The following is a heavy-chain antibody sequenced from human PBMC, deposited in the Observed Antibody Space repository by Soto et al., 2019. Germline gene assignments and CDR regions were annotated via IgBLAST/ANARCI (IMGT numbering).Heavy chain of an antibody. D-gene: IGHD3-22*01. CDR3: ARWTTVEYYDSSGYYYFGFFDL. V-gene: IGHV1-3*01. J-gene: IGHJ2*01. Sequence: QVQLVQSGAEVKKPGASVKVSCKASGYTFTSYAMHWVRQAPGQRLEWMGWINAGNGNTKYSQKYQDRVTITRDTSASTAYMELSSLRSEDTAVYYCARWTTVEYYDSSGYYYFGFFDLWGRGTLVTVSS. CDR2: INAGNGNT. CDR1: GYTFTSYA.